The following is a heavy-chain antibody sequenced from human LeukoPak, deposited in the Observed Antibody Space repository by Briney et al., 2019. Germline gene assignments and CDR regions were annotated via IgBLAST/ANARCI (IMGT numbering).Heavy chain of an antibody. V-gene: IGHV5-51*01. CDR3: ARLSGEGWSDY. J-gene: IGHJ4*02. Sequence: GESMKMSCRHSGTSFSNYWIGLVRQMPGKGLEWMGMIYPDDSQTKYSPSFEGQVTISADKSITTVYLQWNSLKASDSAMYYCARLSGEGWSDYWGQGTLVTVSS. CDR2: IYPDDSQT. CDR1: GTSFSNYW.